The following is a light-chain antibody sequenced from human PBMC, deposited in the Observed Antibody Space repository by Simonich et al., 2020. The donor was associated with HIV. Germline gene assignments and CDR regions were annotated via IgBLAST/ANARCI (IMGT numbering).Light chain of an antibody. CDR1: SSDVGGYTY. Sequence: QSALPPPASVPGSPGQSIPLSCPGTSSDVGGYTYVSWSQQHPGKAPKLMIYDVSNRPSGVSNRFSGSKSGNTASLTISGLQAEDEADYYCSSYTSSSTVVFGGGTKLTVL. CDR2: DVS. CDR3: SSYTSSSTVV. V-gene: IGLV2-14*03. J-gene: IGLJ2*01.